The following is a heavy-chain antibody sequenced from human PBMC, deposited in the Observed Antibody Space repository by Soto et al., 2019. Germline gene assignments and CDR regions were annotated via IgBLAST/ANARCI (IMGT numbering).Heavy chain of an antibody. CDR3: ARGHYYGSGRRYFDY. D-gene: IGHD3-10*01. CDR1: GYTFTSYG. J-gene: IGHJ4*02. Sequence: ASVKVSCKASGYTFTSYGISWVRQAPGQGLEWMGWISAYNGNTNYAQKLQGRVTMTTDTSTSTTYMELWSLRSDDTAVYYCARGHYYGSGRRYFDYWGQGTLCTVSS. CDR2: ISAYNGNT. V-gene: IGHV1-18*04.